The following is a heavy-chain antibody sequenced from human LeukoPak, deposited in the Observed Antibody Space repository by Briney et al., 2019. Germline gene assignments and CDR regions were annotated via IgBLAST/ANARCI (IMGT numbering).Heavy chain of an antibody. D-gene: IGHD2-15*01. V-gene: IGHV4-4*02. CDR1: GASVANSDW. CDR3: ARQCSGGSCYANFDY. CDR2: IFHGGTT. Sequence: PSGTLSLTCTVSGASVANSDWWTWVRQPPGEGLEWIGEIFHGGTTKYNPSLKSRLTLSLDTSKNQFSLKLSSVTAADTAVYYCARQCSGGSCYANFDYWGQGTLVTVSS. J-gene: IGHJ4*02.